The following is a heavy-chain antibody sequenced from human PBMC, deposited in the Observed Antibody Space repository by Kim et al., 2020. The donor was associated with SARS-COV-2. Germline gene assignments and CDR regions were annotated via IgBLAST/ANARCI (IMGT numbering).Heavy chain of an antibody. CDR2: ISGSGGST. J-gene: IGHJ6*02. Sequence: GGSLRLSCAASGFTFSSYAMSWVRQAPGKGLEWVSAISGSGGSTYYADSVKGRFTISRDNSKNTLYLQMNSLRAEDTAVYYCAKMVAVRSGYDDSSGTPDYYYYGMDVWGQGTTVTVSS. CDR3: AKMVAVRSGYDDSSGTPDYYYYGMDV. V-gene: IGHV3-23*01. D-gene: IGHD3-22*01. CDR1: GFTFSSYA.